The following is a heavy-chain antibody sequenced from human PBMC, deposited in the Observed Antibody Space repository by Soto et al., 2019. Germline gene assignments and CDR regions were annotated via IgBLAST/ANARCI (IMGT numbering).Heavy chain of an antibody. V-gene: IGHV1-69*10. D-gene: IGHD6-13*01. CDR1: GGASGNYG. Sequence: SVKVSCKTSGGASGNYGISWVRQAPGQGLEWTGAITPMHGITNYAQKFKGRITITADTPTSTVYLELRGLISEDTAVYYCARDIARSGSYFDLWGQGTLVTVSS. CDR3: ARDIARSGSYFDL. CDR2: ITPMHGIT. J-gene: IGHJ4*02.